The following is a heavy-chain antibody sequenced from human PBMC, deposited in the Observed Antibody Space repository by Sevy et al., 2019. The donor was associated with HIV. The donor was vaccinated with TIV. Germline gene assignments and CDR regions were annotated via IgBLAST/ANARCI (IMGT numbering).Heavy chain of an antibody. Sequence: GGTLRLSCVASGFTFRSFSMHWVRQAPGKGLEWVAAIWYDGRTERYADSVQGRFTISRDNSKKTLYLQMNSLRDEDTAIYYCARDAARVIVPTAGFDSWGQGTLVTVSS. CDR1: GFTFRSFS. V-gene: IGHV3-33*01. CDR3: ARDAARVIVPTAGFDS. J-gene: IGHJ5*01. D-gene: IGHD1-1*01. CDR2: IWYDGRTE.